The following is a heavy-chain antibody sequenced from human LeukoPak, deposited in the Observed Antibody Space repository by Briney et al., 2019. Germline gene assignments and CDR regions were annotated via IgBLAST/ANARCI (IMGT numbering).Heavy chain of an antibody. D-gene: IGHD5-24*01. V-gene: IGHV4-34*01. CDR2: INHSGST. CDR3: ARGQEMATIRWFDP. Sequence: PSETLSLTCAVYGGSFSGYYWSWIRQPPGKGLEWIGEINHSGSTNYNPSLKSRVTISVDTSKNQFSLKLSSVTAADTAVYYCARGQEMATIRWFDPWGQGTLVTVSS. J-gene: IGHJ5*02. CDR1: GGSFSGYY.